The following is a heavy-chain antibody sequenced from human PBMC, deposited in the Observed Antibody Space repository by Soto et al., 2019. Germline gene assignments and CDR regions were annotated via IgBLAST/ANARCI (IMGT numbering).Heavy chain of an antibody. Sequence: GGSLRLSCAGPGFTVSTNYMSWVRQAPGKGLEWVSVIYSDGRTYYADSVKGRFTISRDNSKNTLYLQMNSLRAEDTAAYYCARVTTLAFDYWGQGTLVTVSS. CDR3: ARVTTLAFDY. V-gene: IGHV3-66*01. D-gene: IGHD3-22*01. CDR1: GFTVSTNY. CDR2: IYSDGRT. J-gene: IGHJ4*02.